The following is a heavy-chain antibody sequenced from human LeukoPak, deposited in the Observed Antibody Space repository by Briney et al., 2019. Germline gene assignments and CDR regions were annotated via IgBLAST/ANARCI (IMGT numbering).Heavy chain of an antibody. V-gene: IGHV3-53*01. CDR1: GFTVSRNY. CDR3: GSSSSWSYIDY. D-gene: IGHD6-13*01. CDR2: IYSGGST. Sequence: AGSLRLSCAASGFTVSRNYMSWVRQAPGKGLEWVSVIYSGGSTYYADSVKSRFTISRDNSKNTVYLQMNSLRAEDTAVYYCGSSSSWSYIDYWGQGTLVTVSS. J-gene: IGHJ4*02.